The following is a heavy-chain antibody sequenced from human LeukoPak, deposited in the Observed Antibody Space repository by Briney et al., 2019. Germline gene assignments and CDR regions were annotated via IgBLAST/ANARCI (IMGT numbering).Heavy chain of an antibody. V-gene: IGHV1-69*01. CDR2: IIPIFGTA. J-gene: IGHJ4*02. CDR3: ARDPEYYYDL. CDR1: GGTFSSYA. Sequence: SVRVSCKASGGTFSSYAISWVRQAPGQGLEWMGGIIPIFGTANYAQKFQGRVTITADESTSTAYMELSSLRSEDTAVYYCARDPEYYYDLWGQGTLVTVSS. D-gene: IGHD3-22*01.